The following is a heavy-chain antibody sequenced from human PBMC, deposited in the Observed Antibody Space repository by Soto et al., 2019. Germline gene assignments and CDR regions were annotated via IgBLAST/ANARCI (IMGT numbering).Heavy chain of an antibody. Sequence: EVQLLESGGGXVQPGGSLRLSCTASGFTFSDHAMTWVRQAPGKGLEWLSGISGGGSGAYYADSVKGRFTVSRANSNNTLFLQMDSLRVEDTAVYYCAIDLWWYTHWGQGTLVTVSS. CDR1: GFTFSDHA. CDR2: ISGGGSGA. CDR3: AIDLWWYTH. V-gene: IGHV3-23*01. D-gene: IGHD2-15*01. J-gene: IGHJ4*02.